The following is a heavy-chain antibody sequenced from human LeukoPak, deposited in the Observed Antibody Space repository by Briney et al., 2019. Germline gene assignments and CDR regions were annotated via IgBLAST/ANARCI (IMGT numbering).Heavy chain of an antibody. CDR3: ARDTGPLMVSKHYFDY. CDR1: GYTFTSYG. Sequence: ASVKVSCKASGYTFTSYGISWVRQAPGQGLEWMGWISAYNGNTNYAQKLQGRVTMTTDTSTSTAYVELRSLRSDDTAVYYCARDTGPLMVSKHYFDYWGQGTLVTVSS. J-gene: IGHJ4*02. CDR2: ISAYNGNT. V-gene: IGHV1-18*01. D-gene: IGHD1-14*01.